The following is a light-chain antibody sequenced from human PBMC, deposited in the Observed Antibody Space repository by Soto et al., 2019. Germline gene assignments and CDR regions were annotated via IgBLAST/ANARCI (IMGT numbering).Light chain of an antibody. Sequence: NFMLTQPHSVSESPGKTVTISCTGSSGSIASNYVQWYQQRPGSAPTIVIYEDNQRPSGVPDRFSGSIDSSSNSASLTISGLRTEDEADYYCQSYDSSNVVFGGGTTLTVL. CDR1: SGSIASNY. CDR2: EDN. J-gene: IGLJ2*01. V-gene: IGLV6-57*02. CDR3: QSYDSSNVV.